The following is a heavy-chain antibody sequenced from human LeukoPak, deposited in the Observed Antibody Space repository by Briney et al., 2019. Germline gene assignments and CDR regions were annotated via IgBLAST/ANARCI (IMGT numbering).Heavy chain of an antibody. J-gene: IGHJ4*02. D-gene: IGHD2-21*02. CDR2: IYYSGST. V-gene: IGHV4-39*01. Sequence: SETLSLTCSVSGGSINSSSYYWGWIRQSPGKGLEWIGSIYYSGSTYYNPSLKSRVTISVDTSKNQFSLKLSSVTAADTAVYYCARGHGRSFRVVTATRAFDYWGQGTLVTVSS. CDR1: GGSINSSSYY. CDR3: ARGHGRSFRVVTATRAFDY.